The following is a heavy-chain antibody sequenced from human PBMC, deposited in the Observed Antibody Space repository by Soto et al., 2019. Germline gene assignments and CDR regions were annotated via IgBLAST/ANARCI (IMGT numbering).Heavy chain of an antibody. Sequence: QVQLVESGGGVVQPGRSLTLSCAASGFTFSTYDIHWVRQAPGRGLEWVAGISSDGRRKYYGDSVKGRFTSSRDNSKNVLYLQMNGLRVEDTALYYCANGREYDTNSEFESWGQGSLVTVSS. CDR1: GFTFSTYD. V-gene: IGHV3-30*18. J-gene: IGHJ4*02. D-gene: IGHD1-1*01. CDR2: ISSDGRRK. CDR3: ANGREYDTNSEFES.